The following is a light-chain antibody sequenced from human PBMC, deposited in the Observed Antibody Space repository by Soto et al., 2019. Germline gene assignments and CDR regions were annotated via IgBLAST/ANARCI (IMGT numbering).Light chain of an antibody. J-gene: IGLJ3*02. V-gene: IGLV2-23*02. CDR3: CSYAGSSTGV. CDR2: EVS. CDR1: SSDVGSYNL. Sequence: QSVLTQPASMSGSPGQSITISCTGTSSDVGSYNLVSWYQQHPGKAPKLMIYEVSKRPSGVSNRFSGSKSGNTASLTISGLQAEDEADYYCCSYAGSSTGVFGGGTKVTVL.